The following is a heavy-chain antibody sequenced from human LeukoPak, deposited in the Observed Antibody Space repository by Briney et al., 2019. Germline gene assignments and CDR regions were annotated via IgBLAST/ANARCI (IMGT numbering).Heavy chain of an antibody. CDR3: AREGSYYFFDY. D-gene: IGHD1-26*01. CDR2: ISYDGSNK. CDR1: GFTFSSYA. V-gene: IGHV3-30*14. Sequence: GRSLRLSCAASGFTFSSYAMHWVRQAPGKGLGWVAVISYDGSNKYYADSVKGRFTISRDNSKNTLYLQMNSLRREDTAVYNCAREGSYYFFDYWGQGTLVTVSS. J-gene: IGHJ4*02.